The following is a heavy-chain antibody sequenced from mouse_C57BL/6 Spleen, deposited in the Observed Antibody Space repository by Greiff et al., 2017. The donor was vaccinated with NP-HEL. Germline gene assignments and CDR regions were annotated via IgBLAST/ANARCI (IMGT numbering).Heavy chain of an antibody. Sequence: EVQLQESGGGLVKPGGSLKLSCAASGFTFSDYGMHWVRQAPEKGLEWVAYISSGSSTIYYADTVKGRFTISRDNAKNTLFLQMTSLRSEDTAMYYCARGNYGPFDYWGQGTTLTVSS. V-gene: IGHV5-17*01. CDR3: ARGNYGPFDY. J-gene: IGHJ2*01. D-gene: IGHD2-1*01. CDR2: ISSGSSTI. CDR1: GFTFSDYG.